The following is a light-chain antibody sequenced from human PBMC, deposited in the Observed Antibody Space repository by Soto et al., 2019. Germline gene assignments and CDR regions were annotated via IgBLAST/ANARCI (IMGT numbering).Light chain of an antibody. CDR1: QRVSSSY. CDR2: GAS. Sequence: EIVLTQSPGTLSLSPGERATLSCRASQRVSSSYLAWYQQKPGQAPRLLIYGASSRATGIPDRFSGSGSGTDFTLTISRLEPEDFVVYYCQQYGSSRITFGPGTKVDIK. J-gene: IGKJ3*01. CDR3: QQYGSSRIT. V-gene: IGKV3-20*01.